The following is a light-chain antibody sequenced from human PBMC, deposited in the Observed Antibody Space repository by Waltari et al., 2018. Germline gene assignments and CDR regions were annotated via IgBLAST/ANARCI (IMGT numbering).Light chain of an antibody. V-gene: IGLV3-1*01. Sequence: SYELSQPPSVSVSPGQTANIPCPGETLRNNYASWYQQKAGQSPVLLIYQDNKSPSLIPDRFSGSKSGNRATLTISGTQAMDEADYYCQAWDSRTGCLFGGGTKVTVL. J-gene: IGLJ2*01. CDR1: TLRNNY. CDR3: QAWDSRTGCL. CDR2: QDN.